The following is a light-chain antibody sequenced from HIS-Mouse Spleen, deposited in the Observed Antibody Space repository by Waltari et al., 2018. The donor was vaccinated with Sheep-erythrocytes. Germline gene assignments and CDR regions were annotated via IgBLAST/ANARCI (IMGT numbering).Light chain of an antibody. CDR2: AAS. Sequence: AIQMTQSPSSLSASVGDRVTITCRASQGIRNDLGWYQQKPGKAPKLLIYAASSLQSGVRSRFSCSGSGTDFTLTISSLQPEDFATYYCLQDYNYPWTFGQGTKVEIK. J-gene: IGKJ1*01. V-gene: IGKV1-6*01. CDR1: QGIRND. CDR3: LQDYNYPWT.